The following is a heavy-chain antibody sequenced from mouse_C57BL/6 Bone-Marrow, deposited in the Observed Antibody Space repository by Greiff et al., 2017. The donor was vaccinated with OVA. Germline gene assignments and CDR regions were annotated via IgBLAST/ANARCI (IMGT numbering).Heavy chain of an antibody. V-gene: IGHV1-82*01. D-gene: IGHD1-1*01. Sequence: QVQLQQSGPELVKPGASVKISCKASGYAFSSSWMNWVKQRPGKGLEWIGRIYPGDGDTNYNGKFKGKATLTADKSSSTAYMQLSSLTSEDSAVYFCARRDYYGSSLYWGQGTLVTVSA. CDR3: ARRDYYGSSLY. CDR2: IYPGDGDT. CDR1: GYAFSSSW. J-gene: IGHJ3*01.